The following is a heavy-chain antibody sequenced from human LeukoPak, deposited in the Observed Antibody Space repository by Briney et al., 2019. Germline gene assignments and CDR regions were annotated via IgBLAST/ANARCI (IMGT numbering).Heavy chain of an antibody. J-gene: IGHJ6*02. Sequence: GRSLRLSCAASGFTFSSYAMHWVRQAPGKGLEWVAVISYDGSNKYYADSVKGRFTISRDNSKNTLYLQMNSLRAEDTAVYHCARDSSYNWNSYNYGMDVWGQGTTVTVSS. CDR2: ISYDGSNK. D-gene: IGHD1/OR15-1a*01. CDR1: GFTFSSYA. CDR3: ARDSSYNWNSYNYGMDV. V-gene: IGHV3-30-3*01.